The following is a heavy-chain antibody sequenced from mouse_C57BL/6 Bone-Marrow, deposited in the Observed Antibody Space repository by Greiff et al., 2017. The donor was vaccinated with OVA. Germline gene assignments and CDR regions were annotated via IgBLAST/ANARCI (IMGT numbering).Heavy chain of an antibody. CDR1: GFTFSDYG. Sequence: EVKVVESGGGLVQPGGSLKLSCAASGFTFSDYGMAWVRQAPRKGPEWVAFISNLAYSIYYADTVTGRFTISRENAKNTLYLEMSSLRSEDTAMYYCARGGRGRLGWFAYWGQGTLVTVSA. CDR3: ARGGRGRLGWFAY. CDR2: ISNLAYSI. V-gene: IGHV5-15*01. D-gene: IGHD3-3*01. J-gene: IGHJ3*01.